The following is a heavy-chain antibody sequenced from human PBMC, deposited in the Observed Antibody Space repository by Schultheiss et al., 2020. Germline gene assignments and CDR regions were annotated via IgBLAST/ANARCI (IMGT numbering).Heavy chain of an antibody. CDR1: GFTFSSYG. CDR2: ISYDGSNK. D-gene: IGHD5-12*01. Sequence: WGSLRLSCAASGFTFSSYGMHWVRQAPGKGLEWVAVISYDGSNKYYADSVKGRFTISRDNSKNTLYLQMNSLRAEDTAVYYCAKAGYDGDYFDYWGQGTLVTVSS. J-gene: IGHJ4*02. CDR3: AKAGYDGDYFDY. V-gene: IGHV3-30*18.